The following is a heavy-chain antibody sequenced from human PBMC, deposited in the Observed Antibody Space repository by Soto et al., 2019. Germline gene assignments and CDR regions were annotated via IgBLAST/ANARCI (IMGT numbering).Heavy chain of an antibody. CDR1: GYTFTNYS. V-gene: IGHV1-3*01. CDR2: INGGNGDT. CDR3: ATDLSFGLWLAR. Sequence: ASVNVSCKASGYTFTNYSMHWVRQAPGQRLEWMGWINGGNGDTTYSQKFQGRVTITRDTSASTAHMELTRLRSEDTAVYYCATDLSFGLWLARWGQGTQVTVSS. D-gene: IGHD6-19*01. J-gene: IGHJ4*02.